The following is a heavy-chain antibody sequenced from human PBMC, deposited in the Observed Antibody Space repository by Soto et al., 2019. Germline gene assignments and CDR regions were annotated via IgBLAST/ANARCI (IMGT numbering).Heavy chain of an antibody. Sequence: ASVKVSCKASGYTSTSYGISWVRPAPGQGLEWMVWLSAYNGNTNYAQKLQGRVTMTTDTSTSTAYMELRSLRSDDTAVYYCARDTRWGTRGFDYWGQGTLVTVSS. CDR2: LSAYNGNT. J-gene: IGHJ4*02. V-gene: IGHV1-18*04. D-gene: IGHD1-7*01. CDR3: ARDTRWGTRGFDY. CDR1: GYTSTSYG.